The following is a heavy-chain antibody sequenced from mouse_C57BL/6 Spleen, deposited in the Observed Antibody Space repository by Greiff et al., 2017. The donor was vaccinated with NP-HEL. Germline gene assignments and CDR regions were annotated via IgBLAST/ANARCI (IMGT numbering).Heavy chain of an antibody. V-gene: IGHV14-2*01. CDR1: GFNIKDYY. CDR2: IDPEDGET. D-gene: IGHD1-1*01. Sequence: EVQRVESGAELVKPGASVKLSCTASGFNIKDYYMHWVKQRTEQGLEWIGRIDPEDGETKYAPKFQGKATITADTSSNTAYLQLSSLTSEDTAVYYCASYYYGSSDYFDYWGQGTTLTVSS. CDR3: ASYYYGSSDYFDY. J-gene: IGHJ2*01.